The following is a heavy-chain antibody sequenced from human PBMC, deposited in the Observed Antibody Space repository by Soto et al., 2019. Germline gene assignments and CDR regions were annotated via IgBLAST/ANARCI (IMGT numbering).Heavy chain of an antibody. J-gene: IGHJ1*01. D-gene: IGHD2-2*01. CDR2: IWYDGSNK. Sequence: QVQLVESGGGVVQPGRSLRLSCAASGFTFSSYGMHWVRQAPGKGLEWVAVIWYDGSNKYYADSVKGRFTISRDNSKNTLYLQINSLRAEDTAVYYCARDPSRPYCSSTSCYAYFQHWGQGTLVTVSS. CDR3: ARDPSRPYCSSTSCYAYFQH. V-gene: IGHV3-33*01. CDR1: GFTFSSYG.